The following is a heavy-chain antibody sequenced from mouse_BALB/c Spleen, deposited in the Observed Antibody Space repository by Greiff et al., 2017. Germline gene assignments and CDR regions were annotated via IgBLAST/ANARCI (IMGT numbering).Heavy chain of an antibody. CDR1: GFTFSSYG. CDR2: INSNGGST. Sequence: EVQLVESGGGLVQPGGSLKLSCAASGFTFSSYGMSWVRQTPDKRLELVATINSNGGSTYYPDSVKGRFTISRDNAKNTLYLQMSSLKSEDTAMYYCARDKGLRRGAMDYWGQGTSVTVSS. D-gene: IGHD2-4*01. V-gene: IGHV5-6-3*01. CDR3: ARDKGLRRGAMDY. J-gene: IGHJ4*01.